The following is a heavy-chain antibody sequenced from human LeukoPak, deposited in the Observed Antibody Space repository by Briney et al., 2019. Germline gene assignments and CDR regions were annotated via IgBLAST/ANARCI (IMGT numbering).Heavy chain of an antibody. Sequence: GASVKVSCKASGYTFTSYYMHWVRQAPGQGLEWMGIINPSGGSTSYAQKFQGRVTMTRDMSTSTVYMELSSLRSEDTAVYYCARGIPRRGYSGKRIYYYYMDVWGKGTTVTVSS. CDR2: INPSGGST. CDR1: GYTFTSYY. CDR3: ARGIPRRGYSGKRIYYYYMDV. D-gene: IGHD5-12*01. V-gene: IGHV1-46*01. J-gene: IGHJ6*03.